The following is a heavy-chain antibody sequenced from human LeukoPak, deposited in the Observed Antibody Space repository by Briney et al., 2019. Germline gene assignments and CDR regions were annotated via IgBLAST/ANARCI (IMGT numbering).Heavy chain of an antibody. J-gene: IGHJ4*02. Sequence: ASVKVSCKASGYTFTGYYMHWVRQAPGQGLEWMGWINPNSGGTNYAQKFQGRVTMTRDTSISTAYMELSRLRSDDTAVYYCARSVVVVPAAISSYWGQGTLVTVSS. V-gene: IGHV1-2*02. D-gene: IGHD2-2*01. CDR3: ARSVVVVPAAISSY. CDR2: INPNSGGT. CDR1: GYTFTGYY.